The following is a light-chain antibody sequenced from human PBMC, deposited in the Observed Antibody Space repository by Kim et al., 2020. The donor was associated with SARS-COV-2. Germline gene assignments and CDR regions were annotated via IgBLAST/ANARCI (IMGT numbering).Light chain of an antibody. V-gene: IGLV3-21*03. CDR2: DDS. Sequence: SYELTQPPSVSVAPGKTAKISCGGSNFQSKSVHWYQQKAGQAPVLVVSDDSDRRSGIHERFSGSYSGNTATLTISSVEAGDEADYYCQVWDGDSDHVVFGGGTQLTVL. J-gene: IGLJ2*01. CDR3: QVWDGDSDHVV. CDR1: NFQSKS.